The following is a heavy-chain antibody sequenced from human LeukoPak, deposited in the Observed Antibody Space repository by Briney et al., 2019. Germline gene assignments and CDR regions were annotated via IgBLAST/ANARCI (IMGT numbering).Heavy chain of an antibody. D-gene: IGHD4/OR15-4a*01. CDR3: ARDMVATTALDY. J-gene: IGHJ4*02. CDR2: VYDIGRT. V-gene: IGHV4-59*01. Sequence: SETLSLTCTVSGVSISGYYWSWIRQLPGKGLEWMGYVYDIGRTKYNPSLEGRVTISVDTSKNQLSLKLTSVTAADTAVYYCARDMVATTALDYWGQGTLVTVSS. CDR1: GVSISGYY.